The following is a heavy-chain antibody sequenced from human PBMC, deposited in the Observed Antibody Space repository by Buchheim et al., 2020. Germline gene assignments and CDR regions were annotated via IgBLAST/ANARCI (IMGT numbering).Heavy chain of an antibody. D-gene: IGHD2-15*01. J-gene: IGHJ4*02. CDR2: INHSGST. CDR1: GGSFSGYY. CDR3: ARDGGGRYCSGGSCYSPYYFDY. Sequence: HVQLQQWGAGLLKPSETLSLTCAVYGGSFSGYYWSWIRQPPGKGLEWIGEINHSGSTNYNPSLKSRVNISVNTCQNQFSLTLSSVTAADTAVYYCARDGGGRYCSGGSCYSPYYFDYWGQGTL. V-gene: IGHV4-34*02.